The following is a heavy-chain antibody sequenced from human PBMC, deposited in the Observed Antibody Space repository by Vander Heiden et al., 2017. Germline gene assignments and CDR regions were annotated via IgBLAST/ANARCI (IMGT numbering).Heavy chain of an antibody. D-gene: IGHD1-1*01. CDR2: IPNDASYK. CDR3: ARDDDNVANYLDY. J-gene: IGHJ4*02. CDR1: GFIFSDYG. Sequence: QVQLVESGGGVVQPGRSLRLSCAAAGFIFSDYGMHWVRLAPGKGLEWVAVIPNDASYKRHEESVEGRFTISRDNSKNTLYLQMNSLRAEDTAIYFCARDDDNVANYLDYWGQGTLVTVSS. V-gene: IGHV3-33*01.